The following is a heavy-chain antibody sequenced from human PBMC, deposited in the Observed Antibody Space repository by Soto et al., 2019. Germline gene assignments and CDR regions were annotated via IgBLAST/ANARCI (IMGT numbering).Heavy chain of an antibody. J-gene: IGHJ4*02. D-gene: IGHD3-10*01. CDR3: ARHNYGSGSTYFDY. Sequence: SDTLSLTCAVSGGSISSGGYSWSWIRQPPGKGLEWIGYIYHSGSTYYNPSLKSRVTISVDRSKNQFSLKLSSVTAADTAVYYCARHNYGSGSTYFDYWGQGTLVTVSS. CDR2: IYHSGST. CDR1: GGSISSGGYS. V-gene: IGHV4-30-2*01.